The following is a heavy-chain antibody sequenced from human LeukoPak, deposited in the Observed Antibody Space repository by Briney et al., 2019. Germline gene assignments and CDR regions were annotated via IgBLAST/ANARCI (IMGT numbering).Heavy chain of an antibody. D-gene: IGHD5-12*01. CDR2: IWYDGSNK. J-gene: IGHJ5*02. V-gene: IGHV3-33*01. Sequence: GRSLRLSCAASGFYFSSYGMHWVRQAPGKGLEWVALIWYDGSNKYYADSVKGRFTISRDDSKNTLYLQMNSLRAEDTAVYYCARDASDSDYDINWFDPWGQGTLVTVSS. CDR1: GFYFSSYG. CDR3: ARDASDSDYDINWFDP.